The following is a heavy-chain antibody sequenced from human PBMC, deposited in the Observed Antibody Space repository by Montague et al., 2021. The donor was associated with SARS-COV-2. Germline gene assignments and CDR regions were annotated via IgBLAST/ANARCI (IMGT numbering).Heavy chain of an antibody. CDR1: GGSISSSSYY. CDR3: ARHCVVRGVSAGWFDP. Sequence: SETLSLTCTVSGGSISSSSYYWGWIRQPPGKGLEWIGSIYYSGSTYYNPSLKSRVTISADTSKNQFSLKLSSVTAADTAVYYCARHCVVRGVSAGWFDPWGQGTLVTVSS. D-gene: IGHD3-10*01. J-gene: IGHJ5*02. CDR2: IYYSGST. V-gene: IGHV4-39*01.